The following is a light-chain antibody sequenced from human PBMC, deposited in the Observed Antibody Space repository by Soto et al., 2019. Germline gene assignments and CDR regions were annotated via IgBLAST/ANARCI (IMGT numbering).Light chain of an antibody. Sequence: EIVLTQSPATLSLSPGERATLSCRASQSGSIYLAWYQQTPGQAPRLLIYDASNRAAGIPAMFGGRGSGTDFTLTISTLDPEDFAVSYCQQRDHGPRTFGGGNKVE. CDR2: DAS. J-gene: IGKJ4*01. V-gene: IGKV3-11*01. CDR3: QQRDHGPRT. CDR1: QSGSIY.